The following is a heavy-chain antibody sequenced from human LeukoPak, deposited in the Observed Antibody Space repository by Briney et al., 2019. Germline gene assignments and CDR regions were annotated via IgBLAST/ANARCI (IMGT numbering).Heavy chain of an antibody. J-gene: IGHJ4*02. CDR3: ARDGRPLDY. CDR2: IKQDGGEK. Sequence: GGSLRLSCADSGITFSRYWMSWVRQAPGKGLEWVANIKQDGGEKYYVDSVKGRFTISRDNAKNSLYLQMSSLRVEDTAVYYCARDGRPLDYWGQGTLVTVSS. CDR1: GITFSRYW. V-gene: IGHV3-7*03.